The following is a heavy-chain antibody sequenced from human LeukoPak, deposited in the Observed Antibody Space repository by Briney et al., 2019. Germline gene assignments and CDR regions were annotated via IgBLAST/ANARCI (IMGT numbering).Heavy chain of an antibody. Sequence: GASVKVSCKVSGYTLTELSMHWVRQAPGQGLEWMGWISAYNGNTNYAQKLQGRVTMTTDTSTSTAYMELRSLRSDDTAVYYCARDDVDTAMDPWGQGTLATVSS. CDR3: ARDDVDTAMDP. CDR2: ISAYNGNT. J-gene: IGHJ5*02. CDR1: GYTLTELS. D-gene: IGHD5-18*01. V-gene: IGHV1-18*01.